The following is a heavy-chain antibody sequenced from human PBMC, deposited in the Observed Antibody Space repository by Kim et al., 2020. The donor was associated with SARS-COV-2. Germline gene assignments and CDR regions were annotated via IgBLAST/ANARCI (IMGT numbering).Heavy chain of an antibody. D-gene: IGHD6-6*01. CDR3: ARDGAERQLDWYFAL. Sequence: AASGKGRFTISRDNSNNTLSLQMNKLRPEDTAVYYCARDGAERQLDWYFALWGRGTLVSVSS. J-gene: IGHJ2*01. V-gene: IGHV3-30*07.